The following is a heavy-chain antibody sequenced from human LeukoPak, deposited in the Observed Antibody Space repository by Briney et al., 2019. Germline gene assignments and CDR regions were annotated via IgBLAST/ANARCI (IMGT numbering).Heavy chain of an antibody. Sequence: SETLSLPCTVSGGSISSGDYYWSWIRQPPGKGLEWIGYIYYSGSTYYNPSLKSRVTISVDTSKNQFSLKLSSVTAADTAVYYCARALVVPVVWGSYRQYYFDYWGQGTLVTVSS. D-gene: IGHD3-16*02. CDR1: GGSISSGDYY. V-gene: IGHV4-30-4*01. J-gene: IGHJ4*02. CDR3: ARALVVPVVWGSYRQYYFDY. CDR2: IYYSGST.